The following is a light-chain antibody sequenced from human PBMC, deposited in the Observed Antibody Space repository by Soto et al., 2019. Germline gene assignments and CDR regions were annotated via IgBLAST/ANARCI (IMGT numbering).Light chain of an antibody. Sequence: QSVLTQSPSASASLGASVKLTCTLSSGHSDYAIAWHQQQPERGPRFLMKLNNDGSHIKGDGIPDRFSGSRSGAERYLTISSLQSEDEADYYCQTWVTGIVVFGAGTKLTVL. J-gene: IGLJ3*02. CDR2: LNNDGSH. CDR3: QTWVTGIVV. V-gene: IGLV4-69*01. CDR1: SGHSDYA.